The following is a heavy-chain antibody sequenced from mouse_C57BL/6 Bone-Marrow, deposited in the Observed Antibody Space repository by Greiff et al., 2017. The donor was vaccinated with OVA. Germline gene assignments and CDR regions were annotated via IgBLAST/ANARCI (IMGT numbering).Heavy chain of an antibody. CDR3: ASGSVYYGNYLYYYAMDY. CDR2: IYPGSGST. CDR1: GYTFTSYW. Sequence: QVQLQQPGAELVKPGASVKMSCKASGYTFTSYWITWVKQRPGKGLEWIGDIYPGSGSTNYNEKFKSKATLTVDTSSSTAYMQLSSLTSDDSAFYDCASGSVYYGNYLYYYAMDYWGQGTSVTVSS. J-gene: IGHJ4*01. V-gene: IGHV1-55*01. D-gene: IGHD2-1*01.